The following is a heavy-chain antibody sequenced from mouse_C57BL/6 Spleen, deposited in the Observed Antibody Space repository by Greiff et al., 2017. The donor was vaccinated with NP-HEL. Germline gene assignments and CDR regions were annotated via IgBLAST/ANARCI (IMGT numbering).Heavy chain of an antibody. J-gene: IGHJ4*01. D-gene: IGHD4-1*01. V-gene: IGHV5-4*01. Sequence: DVKLVESGGGLVKPGGSLKLSCAASGFTFSSYAMSWVRQTPEKRLEWVATISDGGSYTYYPDNVKGRFTISRDNAKNNLYLQMSHLKSEDTAMYYCARDPSLTGTDYYAMDYWGQGTSVTVSS. CDR2: ISDGGSYT. CDR3: ARDPSLTGTDYYAMDY. CDR1: GFTFSSYA.